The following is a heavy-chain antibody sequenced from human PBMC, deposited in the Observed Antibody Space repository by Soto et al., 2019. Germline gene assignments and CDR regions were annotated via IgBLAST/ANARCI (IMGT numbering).Heavy chain of an antibody. Sequence: SQTLSLTCAISGDSVSSNSAAWNWIRQSPSRGLEWLGRTYYRSKWYNDYAVSVKSRITINPDTSKNQFSLQLNSVTPEDTAVYFFQRYTDLGGRPAFWGQGTLVLVSS. CDR3: QRYTDLGGRPAF. CDR2: TYYRSKWYN. V-gene: IGHV6-1*01. D-gene: IGHD1-26*01. J-gene: IGHJ4*02. CDR1: GDSVSSNSAA.